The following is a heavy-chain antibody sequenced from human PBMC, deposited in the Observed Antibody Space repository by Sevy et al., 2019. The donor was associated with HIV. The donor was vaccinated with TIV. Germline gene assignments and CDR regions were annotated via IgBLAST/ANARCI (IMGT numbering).Heavy chain of an antibody. D-gene: IGHD1-26*01. J-gene: IGHJ1*01. CDR3: ARAPSGSQGPGQYFQH. CDR2: ISGYNGDT. CDR1: GYTFNSYV. V-gene: IGHV1-18*01. Sequence: ASVKVSCKASGYTFNSYVITWVRQAPGQGLEWMGKISGYNGDTKYGQKFQGRVTMTTDPSTSTAYMELRSLKSDDTAVYYCARAPSGSQGPGQYFQHWGQGTLVTASS.